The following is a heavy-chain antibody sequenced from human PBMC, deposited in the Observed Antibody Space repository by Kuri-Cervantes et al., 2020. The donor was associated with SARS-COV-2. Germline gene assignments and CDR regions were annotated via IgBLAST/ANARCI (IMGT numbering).Heavy chain of an antibody. CDR2: IRYDGSNK. CDR3: ARPTSGSYFSAFDI. Sequence: GGSLRLSCAASGFTFSSYGMHWVRQAPGKGLEWVAFIRYDGSNKYYADSVKGRFTISRDNSKNTLYLQMNSLRAEDTAVYYCARPTSGSYFSAFDIWGQGTMVTVSS. CDR1: GFTFSSYG. J-gene: IGHJ3*02. V-gene: IGHV3-30*02. D-gene: IGHD1-26*01.